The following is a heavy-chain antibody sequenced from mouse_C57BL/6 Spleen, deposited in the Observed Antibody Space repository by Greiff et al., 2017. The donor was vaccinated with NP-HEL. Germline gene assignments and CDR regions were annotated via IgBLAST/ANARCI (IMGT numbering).Heavy chain of an antibody. CDR3: ARSSSYSMRY. J-gene: IGHJ4*01. V-gene: IGHV1-80*01. D-gene: IGHD1-1*01. Sequence: VNVVESGAELVKPGASVKISCKASGYAFSSYWMNWVKQRPGKGLEWIGQIYPGDGDTNYNGKFKGKATLTADKSSSTAYMQLSSLTSEDSAVYFCARSSSYSMRYWGQGTSVTVSS. CDR2: IYPGDGDT. CDR1: GYAFSSYW.